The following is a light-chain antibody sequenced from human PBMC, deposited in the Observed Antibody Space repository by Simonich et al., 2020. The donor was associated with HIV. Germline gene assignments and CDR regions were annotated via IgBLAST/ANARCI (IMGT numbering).Light chain of an antibody. J-gene: IGKJ3*01. CDR2: WAS. CDR1: QSVLYSSNNNNY. CDR3: QQYHSSPCT. V-gene: IGKV4-1*01. Sequence: DIVMTQSPDSLAVSLGERATINCKSSQSVLYSSNNNNYLAWYQQKPGQPPNLLIYWASTREPGVPDRFSGSGSGTDFTLTISSLQAEDVAVYYCQQYHSSPCTFGPGTKVDIK.